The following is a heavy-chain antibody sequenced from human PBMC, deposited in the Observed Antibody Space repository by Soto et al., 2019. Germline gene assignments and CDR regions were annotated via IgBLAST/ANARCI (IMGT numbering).Heavy chain of an antibody. CDR2: TYNNGRT. V-gene: IGHV4-59*01. D-gene: IGHD2-2*01. Sequence: SETLSLTCTVSGGSISSSSWSWIQQPPGRGLEWIGYTYNNGRTDYNPSLKSRVTISVDTSKNHFSLKLSSVTPADTAVYYCARARFCTSTSCYHYFDFWGQGTLVTVSS. CDR1: GGSISSSS. J-gene: IGHJ4*02. CDR3: ARARFCTSTSCYHYFDF.